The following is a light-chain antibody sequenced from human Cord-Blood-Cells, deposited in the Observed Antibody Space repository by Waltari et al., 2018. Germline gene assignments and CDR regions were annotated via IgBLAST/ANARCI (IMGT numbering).Light chain of an antibody. CDR2: DPS. J-gene: IGLJ2*01. V-gene: IGLV7-46*01. CDR3: LLSYSGARVVV. CDR1: TGAVTSGHY. Sequence: QAVVTQEPSLTVSPGGTVTLTCGSSTGAVTSGHYPYWFQQKPGQAPRTLIYDPSNKHSWTPARFSGSLLGGKAALTLSGAQPEDEAEYYCLLSYSGARVVVFGGGTKLTVL.